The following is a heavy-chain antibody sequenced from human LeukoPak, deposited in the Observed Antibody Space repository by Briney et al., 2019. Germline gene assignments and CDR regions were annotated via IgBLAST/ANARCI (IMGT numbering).Heavy chain of an antibody. V-gene: IGHV3-74*01. CDR2: INGDGSST. CDR3: ARCNRAAVGIHE. J-gene: IGHJ4*02. D-gene: IGHD6-13*01. Sequence: GGSLRLSCAASGFTFSSYWMHWVRHAPGKGLVWVSRINGDGSSTTYVDSVMGRFTISRDNAKNTLYLQMNSVRAEDTAVYYCARCNRAAVGIHEGGQGTLVIVSS. CDR1: GFTFSSYW.